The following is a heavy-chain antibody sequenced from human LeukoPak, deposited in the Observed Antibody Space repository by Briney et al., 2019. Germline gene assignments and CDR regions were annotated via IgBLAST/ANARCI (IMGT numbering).Heavy chain of an antibody. V-gene: IGHV3-23*01. J-gene: IGHJ4*02. CDR3: AKDMYGDFGGVDY. CDR1: GFTFSTYA. Sequence: PGGSLRLSCAASGFTFSTYAMTWVRQAPGKGLEWVSVTFNSGTSTYYADSVKGRFTISRDNSKNTLHLQMSSLRAEDTAVYYCAKDMYGDFGGVDYWGQGTLVTVSS. D-gene: IGHD4-17*01. CDR2: TFNSGTST.